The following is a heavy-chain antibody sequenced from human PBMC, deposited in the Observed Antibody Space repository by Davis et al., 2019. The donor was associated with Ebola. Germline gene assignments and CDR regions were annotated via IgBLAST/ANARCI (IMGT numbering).Heavy chain of an antibody. V-gene: IGHV3-33*08. CDR2: IWYDGSNK. D-gene: IGHD3-22*01. CDR3: ARPPYYYDSSGYSN. CDR1: GFTFDDYA. J-gene: IGHJ4*02. Sequence: GGSLRLSCAASGFTFDDYAMHWVRQAPGKGLEWVAVIWYDGSNKYYADSVKGRFTISRDNSKNTLYLQMNSLRAEDTAVYYCARPPYYYDSSGYSNWGQGTLVTVSS.